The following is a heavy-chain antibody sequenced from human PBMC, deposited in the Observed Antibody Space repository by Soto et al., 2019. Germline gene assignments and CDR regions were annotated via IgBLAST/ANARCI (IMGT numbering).Heavy chain of an antibody. Sequence: QGQLVQSGAEMKKPGSSVKVSCQSSGGTFNTYAMHGVRQAPGQGPAWKGEISPMFGAAHYAPKFQGRVTMTADESTGTSYMQLSSLTSEYTALYFCAREVQVHTPAFVYWGQGTLVTVSS. CDR3: AREVQVHTPAFVY. CDR2: ISPMFGAA. CDR1: GGTFNTYA. V-gene: IGHV1-69*19. D-gene: IGHD3-10*01. J-gene: IGHJ4*02.